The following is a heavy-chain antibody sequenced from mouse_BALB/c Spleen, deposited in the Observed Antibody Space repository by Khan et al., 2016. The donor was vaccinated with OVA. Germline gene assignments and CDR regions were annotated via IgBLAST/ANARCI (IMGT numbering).Heavy chain of an antibody. D-gene: IGHD2-4*01. V-gene: IGHV1-87*01. CDR2: IYPGDGDT. J-gene: IGHJ3*01. CDR1: GYTFTSYW. CDR3: ARGDYEGWFAY. Sequence: VQLQQSGAELARPGASVKLSCKASGYTFTSYWMQWVKQRPGQGLEWIGAIYPGDGDTRYTQKFKGKATLTADKSSSTAYMQRSSLASEDSAVYYCARGDYEGWFAYWGQGTLVTVSA.